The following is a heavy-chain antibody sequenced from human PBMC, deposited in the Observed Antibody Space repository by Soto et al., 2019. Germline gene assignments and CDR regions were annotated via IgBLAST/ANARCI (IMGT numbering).Heavy chain of an antibody. D-gene: IGHD3-16*01. CDR2: MQPSSGRT. Sequence: QVQLVQSGAEVREPGASVKVSCKASGYSFTSLDINWVRQTTGQGLEWMGWMQPSSGRTGYAQKFQGRVTMTRDTSINTAYMDLSSLTSDDTAFYYCARGVTGGVDYGGQGTLVTVSS. V-gene: IGHV1-8*01. CDR3: ARGVTGGVDY. J-gene: IGHJ4*02. CDR1: GYSFTSLD.